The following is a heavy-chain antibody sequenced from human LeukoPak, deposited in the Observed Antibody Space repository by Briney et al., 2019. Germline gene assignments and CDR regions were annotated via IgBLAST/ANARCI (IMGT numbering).Heavy chain of an antibody. D-gene: IGHD6-13*01. CDR3: ARESYSSSWYIGYDAFDI. CDR2: IKQDGSEK. CDR1: GFTLSSYW. V-gene: IGHV3-7*03. J-gene: IGHJ3*02. Sequence: GGSLRLSCAASGFTLSSYWMSWVRQAPGKGLEWVANIKQDGSEKYYVDSVKGRFTISRDNAKNSLYLQMNSLRAEDTAVYYCARESYSSSWYIGYDAFDIWGQGTMVTVSS.